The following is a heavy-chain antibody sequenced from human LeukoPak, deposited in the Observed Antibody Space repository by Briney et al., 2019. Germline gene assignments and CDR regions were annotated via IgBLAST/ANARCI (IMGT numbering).Heavy chain of an antibody. CDR1: GFTFSSYS. Sequence: GGSLRLSCAASGFTFSSYSMNWVRQAPGKGLEWVANIKQDGSEKYYVDSVKGRFTISRDNAKNSLYLQMNSLSGEDTAVYFCARPSFSSGSYFDHWGQGTLVTVSS. CDR2: IKQDGSEK. V-gene: IGHV3-7*01. D-gene: IGHD6-19*01. CDR3: ARPSFSSGSYFDH. J-gene: IGHJ4*02.